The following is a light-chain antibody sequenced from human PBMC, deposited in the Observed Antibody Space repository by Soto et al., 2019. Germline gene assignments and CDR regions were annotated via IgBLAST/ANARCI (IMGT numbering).Light chain of an antibody. CDR3: SSYAGTNNAL. Sequence: QSALTQPRSASGSPGQSVTISCTGSSSDVGGYNYVSWYQQYPGKAPKLMIYDVSKRPSGVPDRFSGSKSGNTASLTVSGLQAEDEADYYCSSYAGTNNALFGGGTKVTVL. J-gene: IGLJ2*01. V-gene: IGLV2-8*01. CDR1: SSDVGGYNY. CDR2: DVS.